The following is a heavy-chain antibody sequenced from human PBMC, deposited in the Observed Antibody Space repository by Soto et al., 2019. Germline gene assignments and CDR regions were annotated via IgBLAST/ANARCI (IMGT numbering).Heavy chain of an antibody. CDR2: IDNAGTDL. Sequence: EVQLVESGGGLVQPGGSLRLSCAASGFTFSSCSMHWVRQAPGKGLVWVSGIDNAGTDLSYADSVKGRFTSSRDNAKNTLCLEMTGLRGEDTAGYYYARGWFGPDVWGKGTTVTASS. CDR3: ARGWFGPDV. V-gene: IGHV3-74*02. D-gene: IGHD3-10*01. CDR1: GFTFSSCS. J-gene: IGHJ6*04.